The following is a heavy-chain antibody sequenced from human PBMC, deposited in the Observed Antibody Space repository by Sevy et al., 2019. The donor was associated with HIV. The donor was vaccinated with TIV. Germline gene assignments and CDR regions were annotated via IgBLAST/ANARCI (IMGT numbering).Heavy chain of an antibody. V-gene: IGHV3-48*01. CDR2: ISGSSSNI. CDR1: GFTFSTYD. Sequence: GGSLRLSCAASGFTFSTYDMNWVRQAPGKGLEWLSYISGSSSNIYYADSVKGRFTISRDNAKNSLYVQMNSLRAEDTAVYYCAREGGYSDQGMDVWGQGTTVTDSS. D-gene: IGHD5-12*01. J-gene: IGHJ6*02. CDR3: AREGGYSDQGMDV.